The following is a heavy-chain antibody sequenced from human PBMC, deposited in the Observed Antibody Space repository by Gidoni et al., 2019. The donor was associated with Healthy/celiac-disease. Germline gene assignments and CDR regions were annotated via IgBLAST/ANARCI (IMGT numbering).Heavy chain of an antibody. CDR3: AKATTPGIAAAGVFDY. J-gene: IGHJ4*02. CDR1: GFTFADYA. Sequence: EVQLVESGGGLVQPGRSLRLSCAASGFTFADYAMHWVRQAPGKGLEGVSGISWNSGSIGYADSVKGRFTISRDNAKNSLYLQMNSLRAEDTALYYCAKATTPGIAAAGVFDYWGQGTLVTVSS. V-gene: IGHV3-9*01. CDR2: ISWNSGSI. D-gene: IGHD6-13*01.